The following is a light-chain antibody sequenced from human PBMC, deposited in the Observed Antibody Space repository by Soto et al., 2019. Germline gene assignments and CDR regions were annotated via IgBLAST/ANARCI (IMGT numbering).Light chain of an antibody. Sequence: QSALTQPPSASGSPEQSVAISCTGTSSDVGGYNDVSWYQQHPGKAPKLMIYEVTKRPSGVPDRFSGSKSGNTASLTVSGLQADDEADYYCSSYAGSNNLGVVFGGGTKLTVL. CDR1: SSDVGGYND. CDR2: EVT. J-gene: IGLJ2*01. CDR3: SSYAGSNNLGVV. V-gene: IGLV2-8*01.